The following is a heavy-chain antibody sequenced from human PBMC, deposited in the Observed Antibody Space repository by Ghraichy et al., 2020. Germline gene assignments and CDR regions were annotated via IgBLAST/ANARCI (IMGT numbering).Heavy chain of an antibody. D-gene: IGHD6-19*01. V-gene: IGHV3-7*03. Sequence: LSLTCVVSGFTFSTYWMTWVRQAPGKGLEWVAYMNQDGSEIHYVDSVKGRFTISRENAKNSLYLQMNSLRAEDTAVSYCARDPSAWSSAWYYFDHWSQGNLVTVSS. J-gene: IGHJ4*02. CDR2: MNQDGSEI. CDR3: ARDPSAWSSAWYYFDH. CDR1: GFTFSTYW.